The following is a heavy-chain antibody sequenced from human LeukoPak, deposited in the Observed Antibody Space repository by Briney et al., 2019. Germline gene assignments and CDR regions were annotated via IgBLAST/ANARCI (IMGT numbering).Heavy chain of an antibody. J-gene: IGHJ6*04. CDR1: GGSISSYY. Sequence: SETLSLTCTVSGGSISSYYWSWIRQPPGKGLEWIGYIYYSGSTNYNPSLKSRVTISVDTSKNQFSLNLSSVTAADTAVYYCASNSGHCSSTSCYPYYYGMDVWGKGTTVTVSS. CDR2: IYYSGST. D-gene: IGHD2-2*01. V-gene: IGHV4-59*01. CDR3: ASNSGHCSSTSCYPYYYGMDV.